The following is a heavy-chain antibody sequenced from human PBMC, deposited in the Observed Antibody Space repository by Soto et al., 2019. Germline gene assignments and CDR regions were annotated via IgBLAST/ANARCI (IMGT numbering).Heavy chain of an antibody. V-gene: IGHV4-30-2*01. CDR1: GGSISSGGYS. Sequence: PSETLSLTCAVSGGSISSGGYSWSWIRQPPGKGLEWIGYIYHSGSTYYSPSLKSRVTISVDRSKNQFSLKLSSVTAADTAVYYCARAQEPGYYYGMDVWGQGTTVTVSS. CDR3: ARAQEPGYYYGMDV. CDR2: IYHSGST. J-gene: IGHJ6*02. D-gene: IGHD2-8*02.